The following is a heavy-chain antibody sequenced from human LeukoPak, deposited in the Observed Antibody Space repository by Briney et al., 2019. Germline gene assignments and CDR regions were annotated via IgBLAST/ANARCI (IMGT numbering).Heavy chain of an antibody. D-gene: IGHD3-22*01. J-gene: IGHJ4*02. V-gene: IGHV5-51*01. CDR3: ARGNLAHYYDSSGYFDY. Sequence: GESLKISCKGSGYSFTNYWIGWVRQMPGKGLEWMGIIYPGDSDTRYSPSFQGQVTISADKSISTAYLQWSSLKASDTAMYYCARGNLAHYYDSSGYFDYWGQGTLVTVSS. CDR1: GYSFTNYW. CDR2: IYPGDSDT.